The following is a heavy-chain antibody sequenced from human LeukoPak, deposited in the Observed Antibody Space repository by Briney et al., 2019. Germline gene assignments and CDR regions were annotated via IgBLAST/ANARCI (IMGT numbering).Heavy chain of an antibody. D-gene: IGHD5-18*01. J-gene: IGHJ4*02. CDR1: GFTVSTNC. CDR2: IYSGGTT. V-gene: IGHV3-53*04. CDR3: ARVDTVMAYYFDL. Sequence: GGSLRLSCAASGFTVSTNCMTWVRQAPGKGLEWVSTIYSGGTTYYADSVMGRFTISRHNSRNTLYLQMNSLRAEDMAVYYCARVDTVMAYYFDLWGQGTLVTVPS.